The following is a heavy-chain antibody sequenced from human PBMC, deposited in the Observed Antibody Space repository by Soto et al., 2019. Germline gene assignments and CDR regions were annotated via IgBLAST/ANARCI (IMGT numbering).Heavy chain of an antibody. Sequence: QVQLQESGPGLVKPSGTLTLTCAVSGDSFSGPNGWTWVRQPPGKGLEWIGDILQTGHTDYSPPLSSRLTISIDKSKRESSLKLTSGTATDTAVYYCARSPRRVGWNWYLDYWCQGALVTVPS. CDR3: ARSPRRVGWNWYLDY. CDR2: ILQTGHT. CDR1: GDSFSGPNG. D-gene: IGHD1-1*01. J-gene: IGHJ4*01. V-gene: IGHV4-4*02.